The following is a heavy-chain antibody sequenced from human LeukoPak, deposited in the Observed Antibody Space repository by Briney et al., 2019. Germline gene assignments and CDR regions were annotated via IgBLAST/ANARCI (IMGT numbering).Heavy chain of an antibody. Sequence: SETLSLTCAVYGGSFSGYYWSWIRQPPGKGLEWIGEINHSGSTNYNPSLKSRVTISVDTSKNQFSLKLSSVTAADTAVYYCARAGRLRPIDYWGQGTLVTVSS. J-gene: IGHJ4*02. CDR1: GGSFSGYY. CDR3: ARAGRLRPIDY. D-gene: IGHD4-17*01. CDR2: INHSGST. V-gene: IGHV4-34*01.